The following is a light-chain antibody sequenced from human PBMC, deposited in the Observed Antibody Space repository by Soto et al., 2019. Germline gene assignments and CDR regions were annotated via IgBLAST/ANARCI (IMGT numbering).Light chain of an antibody. J-gene: IGKJ3*01. CDR1: QSVLTY. Sequence: DIQLTQSPSTLSASVGDRVTITCRASQSVLTYLAWYQQKPGEAPKLLITSASSLQSGVPSRFSASGSGTEFSLSINSLQPDDFATYYCQHSRGLSSFGPGTKVDV. CDR2: SAS. V-gene: IGKV1-5*01. CDR3: QHSRGLSS.